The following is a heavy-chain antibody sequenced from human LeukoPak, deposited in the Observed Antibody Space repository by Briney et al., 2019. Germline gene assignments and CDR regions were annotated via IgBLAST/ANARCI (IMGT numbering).Heavy chain of an antibody. CDR3: ARSGPQAPDCYHY. CDR2: INQDENHR. J-gene: IGHJ4*02. CDR1: GFTFSTYW. D-gene: IGHD2-21*02. Sequence: GGSLRLSRTASGFTFSTYWMTWVRQAPGKGLEWVASINQDENHRHYVPSARGRFTISRDNAKNSLLLQMNSLTAEDTAIYYCARSGPQAPDCYHYWGQGTQVTVSS. V-gene: IGHV3-7*03.